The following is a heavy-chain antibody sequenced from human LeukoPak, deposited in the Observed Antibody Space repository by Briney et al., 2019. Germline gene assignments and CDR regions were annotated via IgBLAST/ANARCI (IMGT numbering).Heavy chain of an antibody. CDR3: AGGYDILTGYDY. CDR1: GYAICSGYS. J-gene: IGHJ4*02. V-gene: IGHV4-38-2*01. CDR2: IYYSGST. Sequence: SETLSLTCAVSGYAICSGYSWGWIRQPPGKGLEWIGSIYYSGSTYYNPSLKSRVTISMDTSKNQFSLKLRSVTAADTAVYYCAGGYDILTGYDYWGQGTLVTVSS. D-gene: IGHD3-9*01.